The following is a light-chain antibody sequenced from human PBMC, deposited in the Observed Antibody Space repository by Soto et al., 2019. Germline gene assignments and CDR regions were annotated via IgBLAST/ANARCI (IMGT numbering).Light chain of an antibody. Sequence: EFVLTQSPATLSLSTGEGPTPSCTASQSVSSYLAWYQQKPGQAPRLLIYAASSRATGIPARFSGSGSGTDFTLTISSLEPEDFAVFYCQQYGSSITFGQGTRLEIK. CDR3: QQYGSSIT. CDR2: AAS. J-gene: IGKJ5*01. CDR1: QSVSSY. V-gene: IGKV3-11*01.